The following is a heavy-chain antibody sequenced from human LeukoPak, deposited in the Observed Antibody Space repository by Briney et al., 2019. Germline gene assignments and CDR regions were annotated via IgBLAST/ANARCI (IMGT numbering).Heavy chain of an antibody. Sequence: GGSLRLSCAASVFILHDHCMHWVRHAPGKGLEGVSDISWKCGIIGYADSVKGRFTISRDNAKTSMYMQMDSLRGEDTALYYCAKDTGRPTDAITMEDNAFDIWGQGTMVTVSS. D-gene: IGHD3-3*01. CDR2: ISWKCGII. J-gene: IGHJ3*02. CDR3: AKDTGRPTDAITMEDNAFDI. CDR1: VFILHDHC. V-gene: IGHV3-9*01.